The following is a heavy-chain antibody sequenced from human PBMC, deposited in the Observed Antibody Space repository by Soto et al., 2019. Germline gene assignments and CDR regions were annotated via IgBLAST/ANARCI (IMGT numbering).Heavy chain of an antibody. Sequence: SETLSLTCTVSGGSISSYYWSWIRQPPGKGLEWIGYIYYSGSTNYNPSLKSRVTISVDTSKNQFSLKLSSVTAADTAVYYCASRGDCGGDCFDAFDIWGQGTMVTVSS. V-gene: IGHV4-59*01. CDR3: ASRGDCGGDCFDAFDI. CDR2: IYYSGST. D-gene: IGHD2-21*01. CDR1: GGSISSYY. J-gene: IGHJ3*02.